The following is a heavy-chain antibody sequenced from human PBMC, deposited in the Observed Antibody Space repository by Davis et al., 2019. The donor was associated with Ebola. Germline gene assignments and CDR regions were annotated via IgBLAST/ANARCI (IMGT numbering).Heavy chain of an antibody. CDR1: GFTFSSYA. CDR2: ISGSGGST. CDR3: ARDSSKWELFPRDY. J-gene: IGHJ4*02. D-gene: IGHD1-26*01. V-gene: IGHV3-23*01. Sequence: GESLKISCAASGFTFSSYAMSWVRQSPGKGLEWVSAISGSGGSTYYADSVKGRFTISRDNSKNTLYLQMNSLRAEDTAVYYCARDSSKWELFPRDYWGQGTLVTVSS.